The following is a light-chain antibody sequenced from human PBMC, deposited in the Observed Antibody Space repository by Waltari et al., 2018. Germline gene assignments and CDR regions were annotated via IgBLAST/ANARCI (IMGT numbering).Light chain of an antibody. Sequence: DIVLTQSPGTLSLSPGERATLSCRASQTVSSSYLAWYQQKPGQAPRLLIYGASSRATGIPDRFSGSGSGTDFTLTISRLEPEDFAVYFCQQYSNAPNTFGQGTKLEI. J-gene: IGKJ2*01. CDR3: QQYSNAPNT. V-gene: IGKV3-20*01. CDR2: GAS. CDR1: QTVSSSY.